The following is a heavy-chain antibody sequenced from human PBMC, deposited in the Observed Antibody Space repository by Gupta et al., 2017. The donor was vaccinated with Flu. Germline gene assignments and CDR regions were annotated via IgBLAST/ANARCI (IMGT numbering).Heavy chain of an antibody. CDR2: SRTKPNNYMK. CDR1: FRFSDNY. CDR3: AREGLAMNAYPVDR. J-gene: IGHJ5*02. D-gene: IGHD3-16*01. V-gene: IGHV3-72*01. Sequence: FRFSDNYMNWVREAPGKGLEWVGRSRTKPNNYMKEYAASVEGRFTVSRDDSKMSLYLQMNSLKAEDTAVYYCAREGLAMNAYPVDRGGQGTMVTVSS.